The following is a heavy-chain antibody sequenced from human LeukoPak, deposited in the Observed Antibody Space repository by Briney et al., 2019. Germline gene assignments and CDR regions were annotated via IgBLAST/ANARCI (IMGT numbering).Heavy chain of an antibody. CDR1: GYTFTNYY. Sequence: ASVKVSCKASGYTFTNYYIHWVRQAPGQGLEWMGIINPSGGTTSYAQKFQGRLTMTRDASTSTVYMELSSLRSEDTAVYYCARALIYSGYTYYFDYWGQRTLVTVFS. D-gene: IGHD5-12*01. V-gene: IGHV1-46*01. CDR3: ARALIYSGYTYYFDY. J-gene: IGHJ4*02. CDR2: INPSGGTT.